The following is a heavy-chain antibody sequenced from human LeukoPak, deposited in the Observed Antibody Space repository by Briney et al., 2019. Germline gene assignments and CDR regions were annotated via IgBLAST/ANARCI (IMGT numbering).Heavy chain of an antibody. CDR2: VYISGHT. Sequence: SETLSLTCTVSGGSISSYYWSWIRQPAGKGLEWIGRVYISGHTNYNPSLKSRVTISIDTPENQFSLNLTSVTAADTAVYYCARERMTGYTSSWYDSWGQGTRVTVSS. J-gene: IGHJ5*01. V-gene: IGHV4-4*07. D-gene: IGHD6-13*01. CDR1: GGSISSYY. CDR3: ARERMTGYTSSWYDS.